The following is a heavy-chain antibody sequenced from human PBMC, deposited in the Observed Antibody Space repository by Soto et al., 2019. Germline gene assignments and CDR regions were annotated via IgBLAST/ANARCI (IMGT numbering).Heavy chain of an antibody. Sequence: QVQLQQSGPRLVKPSQTLSLTCAISGDSVSSYSATWHWIRQSPSRGLEWLGRKYYRAKWYNDYAVSVXSXXXIXTDTSKNQFALQLSSVTPEETAVYYCARGAYGTSWNWGQGPLVTVSS. D-gene: IGHD6-13*01. CDR2: KYYRAKWYN. J-gene: IGHJ4*02. CDR1: GDSVSSYSAT. V-gene: IGHV6-1*01. CDR3: ARGAYGTSWN.